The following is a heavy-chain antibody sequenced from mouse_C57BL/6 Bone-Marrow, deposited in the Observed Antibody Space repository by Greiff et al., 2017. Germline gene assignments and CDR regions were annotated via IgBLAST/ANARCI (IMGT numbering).Heavy chain of an antibody. V-gene: IGHV5-15*01. D-gene: IGHD1-1*01. CDR2: ISNLAYSI. Sequence: EVKLMESGGGLVQPGGSLKLSCAASGFTFSDYGVAWVRQAPRKGPEWVAFISNLAYSIYYADNVTGRFTISRENAKNTLYLERSSLRSEDTAMYYCARHRYYYGSSYFDYWGQGTTLTVSS. J-gene: IGHJ2*01. CDR1: GFTFSDYG. CDR3: ARHRYYYGSSYFDY.